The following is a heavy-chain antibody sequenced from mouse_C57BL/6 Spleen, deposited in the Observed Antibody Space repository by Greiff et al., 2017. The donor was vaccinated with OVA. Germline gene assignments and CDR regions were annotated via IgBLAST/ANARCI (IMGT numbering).Heavy chain of an antibody. J-gene: IGHJ1*03. V-gene: IGHV1-64*01. CDR2: IHPNSGST. D-gene: IGHD2-3*01. Sequence: VQLQQPGAELVKPGASVKLSCKASGYTFTSYWMHWVKQRPGQGLEWIGMIHPNSGSTNYNEKFKSKATLTVDKYSSTAYMQLSSLTSEDSAVYYCAIYYDGYYGGYFDVWGTGTTLTVSS. CDR1: GYTFTSYW. CDR3: AIYYDGYYGGYFDV.